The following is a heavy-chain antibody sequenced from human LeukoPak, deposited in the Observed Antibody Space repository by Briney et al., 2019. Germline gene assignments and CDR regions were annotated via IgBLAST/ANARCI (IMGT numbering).Heavy chain of an antibody. CDR3: TSPVF. Sequence: GGSLRLSCAASGFNFSKIWMSWVRQAPGKGLEWVGRIKSKTDGETTGYAAFVQGRSTISRDDSKNTLYLDMNSLETEDAAVYYCTSPVFWGQGTPVIVSS. CDR1: GFNFSKIW. J-gene: IGHJ1*01. CDR2: IKSKTDGETT. V-gene: IGHV3-15*01.